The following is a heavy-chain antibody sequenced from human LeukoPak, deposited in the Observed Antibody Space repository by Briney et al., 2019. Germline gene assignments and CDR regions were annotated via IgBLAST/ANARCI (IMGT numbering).Heavy chain of an antibody. J-gene: IGHJ4*02. Sequence: SETLSLTCTVSGGSISSYYWTWIRQPAGKGLEWIGRIYPSGSTNYNPSLKSRVTMSVDTSKNQFSLKLSSVTAADAAVYYCARAGYSYGMGYYFDYWGQGALVTVSS. V-gene: IGHV4-4*07. CDR2: IYPSGST. CDR1: GGSISSYY. CDR3: ARAGYSYGMGYYFDY. D-gene: IGHD5-18*01.